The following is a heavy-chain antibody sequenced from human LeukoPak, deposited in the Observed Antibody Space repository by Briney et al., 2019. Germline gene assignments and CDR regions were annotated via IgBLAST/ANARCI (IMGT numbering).Heavy chain of an antibody. V-gene: IGHV4-39*07. CDR1: GGSINTPNYY. CDR3: ARPRSSGWYRFGYYMDV. CDR2: INHSGST. D-gene: IGHD6-19*01. J-gene: IGHJ6*03. Sequence: SETLSLTCTVSGGSINTPNYYWSWIRQPPGKGLEWIGEINHSGSTNYNPSLKSRVTISVDTSKNQFSLKLSSVTAADTAVYYCARPRSSGWYRFGYYMDVWGKGTTVTISS.